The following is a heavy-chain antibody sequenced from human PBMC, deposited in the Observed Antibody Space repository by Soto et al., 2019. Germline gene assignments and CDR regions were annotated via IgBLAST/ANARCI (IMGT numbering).Heavy chain of an antibody. CDR2: INPSGGST. D-gene: IGHD6-19*01. J-gene: IGHJ6*02. Sequence: ASVKVSCKASGYTFTSYYMHWVRQAPGQGLEWMGIINPSGGSTSYAQKFQGRVTMTRDTSTSTVYMELSSLRSEDTAVYYCARDQKGIAVAGMGYYYYGMDVWGQGTTVTVSS. CDR1: GYTFTSYY. V-gene: IGHV1-46*01. CDR3: ARDQKGIAVAGMGYYYYGMDV.